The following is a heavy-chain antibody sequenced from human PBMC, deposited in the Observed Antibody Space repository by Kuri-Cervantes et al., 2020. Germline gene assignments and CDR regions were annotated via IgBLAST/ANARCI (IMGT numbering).Heavy chain of an antibody. Sequence: GGSLRLSCAASGFTFDDYAMHWVRQAPGKGLEWVSGISWNSGSIGYADSVKGRFTISRDNYKNTLYLQMNSLRAEDTAVYYCARVRLVQVVWGNFYYWGQGTLVTVSS. CDR1: GFTFDDYA. J-gene: IGHJ4*02. D-gene: IGHD6-19*01. CDR2: ISWNSGSI. V-gene: IGHV3-9*01. CDR3: ARVRLVQVVWGNFYY.